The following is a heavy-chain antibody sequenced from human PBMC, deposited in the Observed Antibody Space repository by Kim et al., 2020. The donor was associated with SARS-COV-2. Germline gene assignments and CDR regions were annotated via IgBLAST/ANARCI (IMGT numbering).Heavy chain of an antibody. CDR3: ARDLTNNYYDSSGYSEFQH. CDR2: ISAYNGNT. J-gene: IGHJ1*01. D-gene: IGHD3-22*01. Sequence: ASVKVSCKASGYTFTSYGISWVRQAPGQGLEWMGWISAYNGNTNYAQKLQGRVTMTTDTSTSTAYMELRSLRSHDTAVYYCARDLTNNYYDSSGYSEFQHWGQGTLVTVSS. V-gene: IGHV1-18*01. CDR1: GYTFTSYG.